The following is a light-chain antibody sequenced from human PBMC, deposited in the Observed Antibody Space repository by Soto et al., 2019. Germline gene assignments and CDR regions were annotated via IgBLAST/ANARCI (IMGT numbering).Light chain of an antibody. CDR3: QQYNSYPWT. J-gene: IGKJ1*01. Sequence: DIQMTQAPPSLSASVGDRVTSTCRASKGINNYLAWFQQQPGTAPKPLIYATSTLHSGVPSRFTGSGSGTEFTLTSTSLQTEDFVTYYCQQYNSYPWTFGQGTKVEVK. V-gene: IGKV1-16*01. CDR1: KGINNY. CDR2: ATS.